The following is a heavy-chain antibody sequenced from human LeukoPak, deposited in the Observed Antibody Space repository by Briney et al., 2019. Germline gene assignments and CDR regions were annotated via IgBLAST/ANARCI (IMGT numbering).Heavy chain of an antibody. CDR1: GFTFSDYY. V-gene: IGHV3-11*01. D-gene: IGHD6-13*01. J-gene: IGHJ4*02. CDR2: ISSSGSTI. Sequence: PGGSLRLSCAASGFTFSDYYMSWIRQAPGRGLEWVSYISSSGSTIYYADSVKGRFTISRDNAKNSLYLQMNSLRAEDTAVYYCESGSSWPRGFDYWGQGTLVTVSS. CDR3: ESGSSWPRGFDY.